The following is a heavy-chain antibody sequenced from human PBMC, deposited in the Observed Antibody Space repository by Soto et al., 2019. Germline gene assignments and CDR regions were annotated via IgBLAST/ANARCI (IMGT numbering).Heavy chain of an antibody. D-gene: IGHD4-4*01. J-gene: IGHJ6*02. CDR2: IIPIFGTA. CDR1: GGTFSSYA. V-gene: IGHV1-69*13. CDR3: AREFMTTVTGSYYYGMDV. Sequence: SVKVSCKASGGTFSSYAISWVRQAPGQGLEWMGGIIPIFGTANYAQKFQGRVTITADESTSTAYMELSSLRSEDTAVYYCAREFMTTVTGSYYYGMDVWGQGTTVTAP.